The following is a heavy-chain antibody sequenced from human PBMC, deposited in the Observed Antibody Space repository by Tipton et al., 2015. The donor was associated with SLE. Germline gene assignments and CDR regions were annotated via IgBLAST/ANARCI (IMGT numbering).Heavy chain of an antibody. CDR1: GGSFSGYY. J-gene: IGHJ3*02. Sequence: TLSLTCAVYGGSFSGYYWSWILQPPGKGLEWIGEINHSGSTYYNPSLKSRVTISVDTSKNQFSLKLSSVTAADTAVYYCARETGSGSYGAFDIWGQGTMVTVSS. CDR2: INHSGST. D-gene: IGHD1-26*01. V-gene: IGHV4-34*01. CDR3: ARETGSGSYGAFDI.